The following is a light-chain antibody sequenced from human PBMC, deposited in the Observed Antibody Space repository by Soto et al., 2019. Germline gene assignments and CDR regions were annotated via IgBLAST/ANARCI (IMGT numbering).Light chain of an antibody. CDR3: QQYNNWWT. CDR1: QSISNN. J-gene: IGKJ1*01. V-gene: IGKV3-15*01. Sequence: EIVMTQSPATLSVSPGERATLSCRASQSISNNLAWYHQRPGQAPRLLIYGASTRATGIPARFSGSGSGTEFTLTISSLQSEDFEVYYGQQYNNWWTFGQGTNVEIK. CDR2: GAS.